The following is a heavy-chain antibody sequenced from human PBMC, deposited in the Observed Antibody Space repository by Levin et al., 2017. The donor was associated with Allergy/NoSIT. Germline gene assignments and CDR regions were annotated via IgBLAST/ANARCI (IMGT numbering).Heavy chain of an antibody. Sequence: LSLTCAASGFTFSDYYMNWIRQAPGKGLEWVSHISNSGDTIYYADSVKGRFTISRDNAKNSLYLQMNSLRAEDTAVYYCAVVVAATQFDYWGHGTLVTVS. D-gene: IGHD2-15*01. CDR3: AVVVAATQFDY. CDR2: ISNSGDTI. J-gene: IGHJ4*01. V-gene: IGHV3-11*01. CDR1: GFTFSDYY.